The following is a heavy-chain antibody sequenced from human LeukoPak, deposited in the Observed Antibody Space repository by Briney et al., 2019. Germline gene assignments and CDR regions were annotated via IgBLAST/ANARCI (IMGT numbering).Heavy chain of an antibody. D-gene: IGHD6-13*01. CDR3: ARDCSWQLGAFDM. Sequence: GGSLRLSCAASGFTFSSYEMNWVRQAPGKWLEWVANIKQDGSEKYYVDSVEGRFTISRDNAKKSLYLEMNSLRAEDTAFYYCARDCSWQLGAFDMWGQGTMVTV. V-gene: IGHV3-7*01. CDR2: IKQDGSEK. CDR1: GFTFSSYE. J-gene: IGHJ3*02.